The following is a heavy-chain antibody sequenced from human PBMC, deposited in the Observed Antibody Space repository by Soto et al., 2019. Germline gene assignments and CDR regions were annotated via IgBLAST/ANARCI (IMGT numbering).Heavy chain of an antibody. J-gene: IGHJ4*02. CDR2: ISKDGSGE. D-gene: IGHD3-10*01. V-gene: IGHV3-30*03. CDR3: AIALSRRITMVRGVSGFDY. CDR1: GFSFNYSG. Sequence: QVQLVESGGGVVQPGRSLRLSCVASGFSFNYSGMHWVRQAPGKGLEWVAVISKDGSGEYYEDSVNGRITISRDNSKNTLYLQMNSLTPEDTAVYYCAIALSRRITMVRGVSGFDYWCQGTLVSVSS.